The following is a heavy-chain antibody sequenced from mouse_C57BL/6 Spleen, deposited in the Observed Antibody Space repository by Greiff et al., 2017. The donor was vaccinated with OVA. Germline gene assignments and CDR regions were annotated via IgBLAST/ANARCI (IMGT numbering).Heavy chain of an antibody. CDR2: IWGAGST. CDR1: GFSLTSYG. Sequence: VMLVESGPGLVAPSQSLSITCTASGFSLTSYGVSWVRQPPGKGLEWLGVIWGAGSTNYYSAPISRLSISKDNSKSQVFLKLNSLQTDDTATYYCADYGSSYGAMDYWGQGTSVTVSS. D-gene: IGHD1-1*01. CDR3: ADYGSSYGAMDY. J-gene: IGHJ4*01. V-gene: IGHV2-3*01.